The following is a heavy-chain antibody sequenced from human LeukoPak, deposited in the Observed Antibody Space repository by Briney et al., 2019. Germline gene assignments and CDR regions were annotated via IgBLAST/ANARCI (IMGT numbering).Heavy chain of an antibody. CDR1: GFSFGGYI. CDR3: ARDQWLDY. V-gene: IGHV3-48*01. CDR2: IGTSGNTI. D-gene: IGHD6-19*01. J-gene: IGHJ4*02. Sequence: TGGSLRLSCAASGFSFGGYIMNWVRQTPGKGLEWVSFIGTSGNTIYYADSVKGRFTVSRDNAKNSLYLQMNSLRAEDTAVYYCARDQWLDYWGQGTLVTVSS.